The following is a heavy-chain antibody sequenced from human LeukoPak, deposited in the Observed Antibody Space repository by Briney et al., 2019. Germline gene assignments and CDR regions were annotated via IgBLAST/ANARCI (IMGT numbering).Heavy chain of an antibody. CDR3: AKRRDGYNWRGIDY. J-gene: IGHJ4*02. CDR1: GFTFSSYA. V-gene: IGHV3-23*01. Sequence: GGSLRLSCAASGFTFSSYAMSWVRQAPGKGLEWVSAISGSGGSTYYADSVQGRFTISRDNSKNTLYLQMNSLRAEDTAVYYCAKRRDGYNWRGIDYWGQGTLVTVSP. CDR2: ISGSGGST. D-gene: IGHD5-24*01.